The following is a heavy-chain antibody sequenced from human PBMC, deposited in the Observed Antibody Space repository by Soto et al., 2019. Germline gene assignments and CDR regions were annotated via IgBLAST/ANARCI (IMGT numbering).Heavy chain of an antibody. J-gene: IGHJ6*03. CDR2: IYYSGST. V-gene: IGHV4-59*01. CDR3: ARVIVGATLYYYYYMDV. Sequence: SETLSLTCTVSGGSISSYYWSWIRQPPGKGLEWIGYIYYSGSTNYNPSLKSRVTISEDTSKNQFSLKLSSVTAADTAVYYCARVIVGATLYYYYYMDVWGKGTTVTVSS. CDR1: GGSISSYY. D-gene: IGHD1-26*01.